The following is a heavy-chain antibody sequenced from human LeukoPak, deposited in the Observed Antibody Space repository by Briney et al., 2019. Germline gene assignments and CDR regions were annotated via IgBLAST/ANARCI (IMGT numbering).Heavy chain of an antibody. Sequence: ASVKVSCKASGYTFTSYDINWVRQATGQGLEWMGWMNPNSGNTGYAQKFQGRVTMTRNTSISTAYMELSGLRSEDTAVYYCSITIFGVVIRPIDYWGQGTLVTVSS. CDR1: GYTFTSYD. V-gene: IGHV1-8*01. CDR2: MNPNSGNT. D-gene: IGHD3-3*01. CDR3: SITIFGVVIRPIDY. J-gene: IGHJ4*02.